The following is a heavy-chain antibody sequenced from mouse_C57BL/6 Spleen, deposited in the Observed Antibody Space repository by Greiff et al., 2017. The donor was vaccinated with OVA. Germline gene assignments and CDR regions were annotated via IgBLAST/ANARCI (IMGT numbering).Heavy chain of an antibody. CDR1: GFNIKDDY. J-gene: IGHJ3*01. Sequence: VQLQQSGAELVRPGASVKLSCTASGFNIKDDYMHWVKQRPEQGLEWIGWIDPENGDTEYASKFQGKATITADTSSNTASLQLSSLTSEDTAVYYCTTDYGSSYGFAYWGQGTLVTVSA. D-gene: IGHD1-1*01. V-gene: IGHV14-4*01. CDR2: IDPENGDT. CDR3: TTDYGSSYGFAY.